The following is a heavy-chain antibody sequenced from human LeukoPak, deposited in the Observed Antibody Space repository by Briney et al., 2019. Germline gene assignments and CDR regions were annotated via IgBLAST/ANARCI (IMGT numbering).Heavy chain of an antibody. V-gene: IGHV3-23*01. CDR3: VREDTPATANY. CDR2: ISGGGDIT. CDR1: GFNFANHA. J-gene: IGHJ4*02. Sequence: GGSLRLSCAASGFNFANHAMSWVRQTAGKGLEWVSAISGGGDITYYADSVKGRFNISRDNSKDTLFLQMHSLRPGDTAVYYCVREDTPATANYWGQGTLVTISS. D-gene: IGHD2-21*02.